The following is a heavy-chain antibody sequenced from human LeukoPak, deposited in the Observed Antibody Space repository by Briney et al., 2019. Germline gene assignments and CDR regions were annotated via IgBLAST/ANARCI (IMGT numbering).Heavy chain of an antibody. D-gene: IGHD1-26*01. V-gene: IGHV4-39*07. J-gene: IGHJ4*02. CDR1: GGSISSSSYY. CDR3: ARGGVRRGSYYLAPIGY. CDR2: IYYSGST. Sequence: TTSETLSLTCTVSGGSISSSSYYWGWIRQPPGKGLEWIGSIYYSGSTYYNPSLKSRVTISVDTSKNQFSLKLSSVTAADTAVYYCARGGVRRGSYYLAPIGYWGQGTLVTVSS.